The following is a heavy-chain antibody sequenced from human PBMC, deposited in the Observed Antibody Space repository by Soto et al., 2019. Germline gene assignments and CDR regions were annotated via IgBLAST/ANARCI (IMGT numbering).Heavy chain of an antibody. CDR2: IIPISGTA. V-gene: IGHV1-69*01. J-gene: IGHJ6*02. Sequence: QVQLVQSGAEVKKPGSSVKVSCKASGGTFSSYAISWVRQAPGQGLEWMGGIIPISGTANYAQKFQGRDTITADESTSTVSMELSSLRSEDTAVYFCARSQGSSTSLEIYYYYYYGMDVWGQGTTVTVSS. CDR1: GGTFSSYA. D-gene: IGHD2-2*01. CDR3: ARSQGSSTSLEIYYYYYYGMDV.